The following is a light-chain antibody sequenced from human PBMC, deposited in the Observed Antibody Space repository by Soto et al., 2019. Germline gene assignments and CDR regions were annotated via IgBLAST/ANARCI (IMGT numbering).Light chain of an antibody. CDR1: QNINIY. CDR3: HQRSNWPPLT. CDR2: DAS. V-gene: IGKV3-11*01. J-gene: IGKJ4*01. Sequence: EIVLTQSPVTLSLSPGERATLSCRASQNINIYLAWYQQKPGQAPRLLIYDASNRATGIPARFSGSGSGTDFTLTISSLEPEDFAVYYCHQRSNWPPLTFGGGTKVETK.